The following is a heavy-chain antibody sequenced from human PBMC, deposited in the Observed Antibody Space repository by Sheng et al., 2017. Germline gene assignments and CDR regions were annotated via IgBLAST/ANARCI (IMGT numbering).Heavy chain of an antibody. V-gene: IGHV3-30*18. CDR3: AKEWEGRVVVVTALDY. CDR2: ISYDGSNK. D-gene: IGHD2-21*02. Sequence: QVQLVESGGGVVQPGRSLRLSCAASGFTFSSYGMHWVRQAPGKGLEWVAVISYDGSNKYYADSVKGRFTISRDNSKNTLYLQMNSLRAEDTAVYYCAKEWEGRVVVVTALDYWGQGTLVTVSS. CDR1: GFTFSSYG. J-gene: IGHJ4*02.